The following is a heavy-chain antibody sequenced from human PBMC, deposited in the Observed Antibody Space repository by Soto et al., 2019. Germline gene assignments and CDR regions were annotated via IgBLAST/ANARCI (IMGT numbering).Heavy chain of an antibody. CDR1: GGSIGRGGYY. V-gene: IGHV4-31*02. J-gene: IGHJ5*02. CDR2: IYYSRST. D-gene: IGHD2-8*02. Sequence: SQTPSVTRTVSGGSIGRGGYYWSWIRKHPGKGLGCIGYIYYSRSTYYNPSLKSRVTISVDTSKNQFSLKLSSVTAADTAVHYCARGSCSPHWFDPWRQTSLVTVSS. CDR3: ARGSCSPHWFDP.